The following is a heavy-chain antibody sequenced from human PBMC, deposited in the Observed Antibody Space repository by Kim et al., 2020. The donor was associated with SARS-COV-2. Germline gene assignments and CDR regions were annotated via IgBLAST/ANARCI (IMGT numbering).Heavy chain of an antibody. CDR2: TYYSGST. D-gene: IGHD3-16*02. CDR1: GGSISSGGYY. Sequence: SETLSLTCTVSGGSISSGGYYWSWIRQHPGKGLEWIGYTYYSGSTYYNPSLKSRVTISVDTSKNQFSLKLSSVTAADTAVYYCARARTYDYVWGSYRYGTGAFDIWGQGTMVTVSS. CDR3: ARARTYDYVWGSYRYGTGAFDI. J-gene: IGHJ3*02. V-gene: IGHV4-31*03.